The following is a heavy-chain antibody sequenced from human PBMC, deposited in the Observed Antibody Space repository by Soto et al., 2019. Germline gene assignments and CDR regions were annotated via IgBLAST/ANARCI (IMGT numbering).Heavy chain of an antibody. J-gene: IGHJ4*02. CDR2: IYWDDDK. CDR1: GFSLNTSRVG. CDR3: AHLLLRKFYWLHLAYDY. Sequence: QITLKESGPTLVKPTQTLTLTCTLSGFSLNTSRVGVGWIRQPPGKALEWLALIYWDDDKRYSPSLKSRLTISQDTYKNHVVLTMTNMDPVDTATYYCAHLLLRKFYWLHLAYDYWGQGPLVTVSS. V-gene: IGHV2-5*02. D-gene: IGHD3-9*01.